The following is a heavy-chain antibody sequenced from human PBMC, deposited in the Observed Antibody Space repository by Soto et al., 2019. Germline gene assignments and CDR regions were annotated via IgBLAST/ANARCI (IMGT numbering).Heavy chain of an antibody. D-gene: IGHD6-6*01. Sequence: SETLSLTCTVSGGSISSYYWSWIRQPPGKGLEWIGYIYYSGSTNYNPSLKSRVTISVDTSKNQFSLKLSSVTAADTAVYYCARVKHSSSSLRLDYWGQGTLVTVSS. V-gene: IGHV4-59*01. J-gene: IGHJ4*02. CDR2: IYYSGST. CDR1: GGSISSYY. CDR3: ARVKHSSSSLRLDY.